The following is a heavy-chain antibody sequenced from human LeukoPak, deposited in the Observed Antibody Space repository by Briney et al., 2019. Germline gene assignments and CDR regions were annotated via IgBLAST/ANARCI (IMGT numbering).Heavy chain of an antibody. Sequence: GASVKVSCKVSGYTLTELSMHWVRQAPGKGLEWMGGFDPEDGETIYAQKFQGRVTMTEDTSTDTAYMELSSLRSEDTAVYYCATLWGIVGATIGPPWGQGTLVTVSS. D-gene: IGHD1-26*01. CDR1: GYTLTELS. V-gene: IGHV1-24*01. CDR3: ATLWGIVGATIGPP. CDR2: FDPEDGET. J-gene: IGHJ5*02.